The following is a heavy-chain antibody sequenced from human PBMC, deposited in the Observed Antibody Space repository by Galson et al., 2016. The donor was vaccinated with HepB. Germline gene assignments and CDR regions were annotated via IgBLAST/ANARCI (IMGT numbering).Heavy chain of an antibody. V-gene: IGHV3-7*03. J-gene: IGHJ4*02. CDR1: GFTFSHYW. CDR2: IKRDGSDI. CDR3: VREGRFTGFDY. D-gene: IGHD1-26*01. Sequence: SLRLSCAASGFTFSHYWMSWVRQAPGKGLEWVANIKRDGSDIYYVDSVKGRFTISRDNANNSLYLQMNSLRGEDTAVYYCVREGRFTGFDYWGQGTPVTVS.